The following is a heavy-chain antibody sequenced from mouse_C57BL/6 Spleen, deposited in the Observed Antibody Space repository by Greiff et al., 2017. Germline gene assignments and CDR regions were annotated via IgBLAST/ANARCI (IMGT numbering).Heavy chain of an antibody. CDR2: IRNKANGYTT. J-gene: IGHJ2*01. D-gene: IGHD1-1*01. CDR1: GFTFTDYY. CDR3: ARYNYCGSRGYFDY. Sequence: DVHLVESGGGLVQPGGSLSLSCAASGFTFTDYYMSWVRQPPGKALEWVGFIRNKANGYTTEYSASVKGRFTISRDNSQSILYLQMNALRAEDSATYYCARYNYCGSRGYFDYWGQGTTLTVSS. V-gene: IGHV7-3*01.